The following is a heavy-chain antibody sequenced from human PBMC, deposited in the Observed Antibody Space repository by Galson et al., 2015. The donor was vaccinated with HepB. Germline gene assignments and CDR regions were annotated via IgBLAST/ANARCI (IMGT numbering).Heavy chain of an antibody. CDR1: GDSVSANTAV. Sequence: CAISGDSVSANTAVWNWIRQSPSRGLEWLGRTYYRSKWQEAYAVSMKSRITISTDTSRNQVSLQLNSMSPEDTAVYYCAYGVDVWGQGTTVTVSS. CDR2: TYYRSKWQE. V-gene: IGHV6-1*01. J-gene: IGHJ6*02. CDR3: AYGVDV.